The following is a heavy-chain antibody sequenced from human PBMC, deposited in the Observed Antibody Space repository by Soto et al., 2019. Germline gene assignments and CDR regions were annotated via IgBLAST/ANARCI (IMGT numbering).Heavy chain of an antibody. D-gene: IGHD3-3*01. J-gene: IGHJ4*02. CDR3: ARDYDFWSGYLSGHFDY. CDR2: ISSSSSDT. V-gene: IGHV3-21*05. CDR1: GFPLEKYG. Sequence: GGSLRLSCAVSGFPLEKYGMNWVRQAPGKGLEWVSYISSSSSDTNYADSVKGRFTISRDNAKNSLFLQMNNLRVDDTAVYYCARDYDFWSGYLSGHFDYWGQGTLVTVSS.